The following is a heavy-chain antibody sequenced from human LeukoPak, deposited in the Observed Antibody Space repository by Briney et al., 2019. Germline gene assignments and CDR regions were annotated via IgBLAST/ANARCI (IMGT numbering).Heavy chain of an antibody. Sequence: PGGSLRLSCAASGFTFSSYAMSWVRQAPGKGLEWVSAISGSGGSTYYADSVKGRFTISRDNSKNTLYLQMNSLRAEDTAVYYCAKGGIAAAAATTVEEYYYYGMDVWGQGTTVTVSS. CDR3: AKGGIAAAAATTVEEYYYYGMDV. CDR2: ISGSGGST. CDR1: GFTFSSYA. D-gene: IGHD6-13*01. V-gene: IGHV3-23*01. J-gene: IGHJ6*02.